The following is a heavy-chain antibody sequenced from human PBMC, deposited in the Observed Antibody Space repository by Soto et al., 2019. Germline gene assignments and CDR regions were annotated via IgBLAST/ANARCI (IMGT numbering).Heavy chain of an antibody. CDR3: ERGLAWLVQDY. Sequence: GGSLRLSCAASGFTFSSYAMSWVRQAPGKGLEWVSTISGSGGSTYYADSVKGRFTISRDNSKNTLYLQMNSLRVEDTAVYYCERGLAWLVQDYWGQGTLVTVSS. CDR2: ISGSGGST. D-gene: IGHD6-19*01. V-gene: IGHV3-23*01. J-gene: IGHJ4*02. CDR1: GFTFSSYA.